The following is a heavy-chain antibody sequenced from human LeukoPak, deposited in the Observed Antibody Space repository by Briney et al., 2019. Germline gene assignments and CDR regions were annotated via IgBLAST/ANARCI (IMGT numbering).Heavy chain of an antibody. J-gene: IGHJ4*02. Sequence: ASVTLSCKSCGYTFPSYGISWVRQPPGQGLEWMGWISAYNGNTNYAQKLQGRVTMTTDTSTSTAYMELRSLRSDDTAVYYCARGVGGIVAAAFDYWGQGTLVTVSS. V-gene: IGHV1-18*01. CDR2: ISAYNGNT. CDR1: GYTFPSYG. CDR3: ARGVGGIVAAAFDY. D-gene: IGHD6-13*01.